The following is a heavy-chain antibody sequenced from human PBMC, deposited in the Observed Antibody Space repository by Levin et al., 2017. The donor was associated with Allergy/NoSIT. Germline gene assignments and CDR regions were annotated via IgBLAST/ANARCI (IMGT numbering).Heavy chain of an antibody. D-gene: IGHD1-14*01. V-gene: IGHV3-23*01. CDR3: VKGAHPPPGRQHYFDY. CDR2: ISVSGSST. J-gene: IGHJ4*02. Sequence: GGSLRLSCAASGFTFSSYAMSWVRQAPGKGLEWVSAISVSGSSTYFADSVKGRFTISRDNSKNTLYLQMNSLRAEDTALYYCVKGAHPPPGRQHYFDYWGQGTLVTVSS. CDR1: GFTFSSYA.